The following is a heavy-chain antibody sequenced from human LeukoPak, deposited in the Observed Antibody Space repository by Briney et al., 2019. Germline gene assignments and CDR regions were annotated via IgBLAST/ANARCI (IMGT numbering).Heavy chain of an antibody. J-gene: IGHJ4*02. D-gene: IGHD7-27*01. CDR2: IKTDGSQI. Sequence: PGGSLRLSCLASGFTFGTHSMSWVRQAPGKGLEWVANIKTDGSQIYYVDSVKGRFTISRDNAKNSLYLQMNSLRAEDTAVYYCARDLNWETYWGQGTLVSVSS. CDR3: ARDLNWETY. CDR1: GFTFGTHS. V-gene: IGHV3-7*01.